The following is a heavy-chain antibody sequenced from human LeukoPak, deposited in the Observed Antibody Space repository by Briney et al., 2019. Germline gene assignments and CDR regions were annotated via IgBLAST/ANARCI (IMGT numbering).Heavy chain of an antibody. D-gene: IGHD4-23*01. J-gene: IGHJ3*02. CDR1: GASISSTSYY. Sequence: SETLSLTCTVSGASISSTSYYWGWIRQPPGKDLEWIGNIYYSGSTYYNPSLKSRLTISVDTSKNQFSLKLRSVTAADTAVYYCARRLVGTRVYDAFDIWGQGTMVTVSS. CDR3: ARRLVGTRVYDAFDI. V-gene: IGHV4-39*07. CDR2: IYYSGST.